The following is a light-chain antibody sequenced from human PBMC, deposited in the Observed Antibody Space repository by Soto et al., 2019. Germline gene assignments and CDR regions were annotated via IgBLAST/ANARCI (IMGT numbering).Light chain of an antibody. CDR2: EVR. V-gene: IGLV2-14*01. CDR1: MRDVGAYNL. J-gene: IGLJ3*02. CDR3: SAYTARSTLV. Sequence: QSALTQPASVSGSAGQSITISCSGTMRDVGAYNLVSWYQQHPGTAPKLIIYEVRNRPSGISSRFSGSRSGNTASLTISGLQPADEGDYYCSAYTARSTLVFGAGTKVTVL.